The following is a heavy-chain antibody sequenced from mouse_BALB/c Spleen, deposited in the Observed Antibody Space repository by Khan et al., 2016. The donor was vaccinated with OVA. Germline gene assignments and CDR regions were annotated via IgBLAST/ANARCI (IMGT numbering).Heavy chain of an antibody. D-gene: IGHD1-1*01. CDR3: ARGLNYYVSWFDY. CDR1: GYTFTNYG. V-gene: IGHV9-1*02. Sequence: QIQLVQSGPELKKPGETVKISCKTSGYTFTNYGMNWVKQAPGKALKWMGWINTYTGEPTYADDFKGRFAFSLETSASTASLQINSLKNEDMATYFCARGLNYYVSWFDYWGQGTLVTVSA. CDR2: INTYTGEP. J-gene: IGHJ3*01.